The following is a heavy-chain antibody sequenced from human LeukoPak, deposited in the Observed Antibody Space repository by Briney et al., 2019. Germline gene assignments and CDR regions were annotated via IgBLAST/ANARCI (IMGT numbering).Heavy chain of an antibody. D-gene: IGHD6-19*01. CDR3: AKGYSSGPYYFDY. V-gene: IGHV3-23*01. Sequence: GGSLRLSCAASGFTFSNYAMSWVRQTPGKGLEWVSVISGSGRSTYYADSVKGRFTISRDNSNNTLYLQMNSLRAEDTGVYSCAKGYSSGPYYFDYWGQGTLVTVSS. CDR2: ISGSGRST. J-gene: IGHJ4*02. CDR1: GFTFSNYA.